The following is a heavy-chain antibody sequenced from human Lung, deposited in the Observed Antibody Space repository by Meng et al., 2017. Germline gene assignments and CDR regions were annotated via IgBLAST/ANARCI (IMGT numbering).Heavy chain of an antibody. Sequence: VELQQWGAGALKPSATLSLTRFVSGGAFIDYYWNLIRQPPGKGLEWIGEINHSGSTNYNPSLESRATISVDTSQNNLSLKLSSVTAADSAVYYCARGPTTMAHDFDYWGQGTLVTVSS. D-gene: IGHD4-11*01. CDR3: ARGPTTMAHDFDY. V-gene: IGHV4-34*01. J-gene: IGHJ4*02. CDR1: GGAFIDYY. CDR2: INHSGST.